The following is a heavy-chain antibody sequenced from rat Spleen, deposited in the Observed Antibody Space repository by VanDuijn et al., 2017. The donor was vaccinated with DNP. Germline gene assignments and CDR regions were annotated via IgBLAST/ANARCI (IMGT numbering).Heavy chain of an antibody. J-gene: IGHJ2*01. CDR1: GFTFSDYN. V-gene: IGHV5-34*01. D-gene: IGHD1-1*01. CDR2: ISSSSTTT. CDR3: ARRDYSALFDY. Sequence: EVQLVESDGGLVQPGRSLKVSCAASGFTFSDYNMAWVRQAPKKGLEWVAYISSSSTTTYYADTVKGRFTISRDNAENTLYLQLSSLRSEDTALYYCARRDYSALFDYWGQGVMVTVSS.